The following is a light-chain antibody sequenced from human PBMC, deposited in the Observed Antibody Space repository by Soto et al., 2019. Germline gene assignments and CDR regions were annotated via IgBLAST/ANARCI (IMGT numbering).Light chain of an antibody. CDR3: QQYNNWWT. CDR2: SAS. J-gene: IGKJ1*01. CDR1: QSVDSN. V-gene: IGKV3-15*01. Sequence: EIVLTQSPATLSVSPGERVTLSCRASQSVDSNLAWYQQKPGQAPRLLISSASTRATGISARFSGSGSGTECTLTISRLQYEDFGFYYCQQYNNWWTFGQGAKVEL.